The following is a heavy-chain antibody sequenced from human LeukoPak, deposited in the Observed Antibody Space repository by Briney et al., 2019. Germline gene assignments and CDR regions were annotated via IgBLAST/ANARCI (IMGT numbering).Heavy chain of an antibody. V-gene: IGHV1-2*02. CDR2: INPNSGGT. Sequence: ASVKVSCKASGYTFTGYYMLWVRQAPGQGLEWMGWINPNSGGTNYAQKFQGRVTMTRDTSISTAYMELSRLRSDDTAVYYCARGEYYYDSSGYLLFDYWGQGTLVTVSS. J-gene: IGHJ4*02. CDR1: GYTFTGYY. CDR3: ARGEYYYDSSGYLLFDY. D-gene: IGHD3-22*01.